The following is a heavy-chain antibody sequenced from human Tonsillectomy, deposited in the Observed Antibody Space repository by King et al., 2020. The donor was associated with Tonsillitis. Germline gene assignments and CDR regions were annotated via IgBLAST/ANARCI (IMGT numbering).Heavy chain of an antibody. J-gene: IGHJ4*02. V-gene: IGHV4-61*01. CDR2: IYYSGST. CDR1: GGSVSSGSYY. Sequence: VQLQESGPGLVKPSETLSLTCTVSGGSVSSGSYYWSWIRQPPGKGLEWIGYIYYSGSTNYNPSLKSRVTISVDTSKNQFSLKLSSVTAADTAVYYCARHHRYCDDEYYFDYWGQGTLVTVSS. D-gene: IGHD3-9*01. CDR3: ARHHRYCDDEYYFDY.